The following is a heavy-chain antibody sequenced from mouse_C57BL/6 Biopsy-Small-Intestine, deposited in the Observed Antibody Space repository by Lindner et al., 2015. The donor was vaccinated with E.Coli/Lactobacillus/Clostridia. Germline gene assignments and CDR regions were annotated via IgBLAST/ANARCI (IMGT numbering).Heavy chain of an antibody. Sequence: SVKVSCKASGGTFNSIKNWVRQAPGQGLEWMGRFIPILGIANYAQKFQGRVTISADKSTSTDYMELNSLTSEYTAVYYCVAGVDYGDLSFDYWGQGTLVRVSS. J-gene: IGHJ2*01. D-gene: IGHD2-13*01. CDR1: GGTFNSIK. CDR2: FIPILGIA. V-gene: IGHV1-74*01. CDR3: VAGVDYGDLSFDY.